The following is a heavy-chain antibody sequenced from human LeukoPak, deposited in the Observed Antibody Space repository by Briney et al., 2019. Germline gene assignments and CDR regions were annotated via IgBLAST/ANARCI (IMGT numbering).Heavy chain of an antibody. D-gene: IGHD1-1*01. CDR2: IYHSGST. Sequence: SETLSLTCTVSGYSISSGYYWGWIRQPPGKGLEWIGSIYHSGSTYYNPSLKSRVTLSVDTSKNQFSLKLSSVTAADTAVYYCARSTEDNWNDEAFDIWGQGTMVTVSS. V-gene: IGHV4-38-2*02. J-gene: IGHJ3*02. CDR1: GYSISSGYY. CDR3: ARSTEDNWNDEAFDI.